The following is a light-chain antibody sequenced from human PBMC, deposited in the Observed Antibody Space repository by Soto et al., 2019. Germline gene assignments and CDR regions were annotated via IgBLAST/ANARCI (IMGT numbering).Light chain of an antibody. CDR2: DVS. Sequence: QSALTQPASVSGSPGQSITISCTGTSSDLDNYNYVSWYQQHPGKAPKLMIYDVSNRPSGVSNRFSGSKSGNTASLTISGLQAEDEADYYCSSYTSSSTLVFGGGTKLTVL. J-gene: IGLJ3*02. CDR3: SSYTSSSTLV. CDR1: SSDLDNYNY. V-gene: IGLV2-14*03.